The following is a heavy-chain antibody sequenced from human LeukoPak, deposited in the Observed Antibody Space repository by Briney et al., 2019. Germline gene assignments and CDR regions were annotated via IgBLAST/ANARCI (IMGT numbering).Heavy chain of an antibody. CDR3: TYGSGSYYL. J-gene: IGHJ4*02. CDR2: IYYSGST. V-gene: IGHV4-59*01. Sequence: KPSETLSLTSTVSGGSIRSYYWSWIRQPPGKGLEWIGYIYYSGSTDYNPSLKSRVTISVDTSKKQFSLKLSSVTAADTAVYYCTYGSGSYYLWGQGTLVTVSS. CDR1: GGSIRSYY. D-gene: IGHD3-10*01.